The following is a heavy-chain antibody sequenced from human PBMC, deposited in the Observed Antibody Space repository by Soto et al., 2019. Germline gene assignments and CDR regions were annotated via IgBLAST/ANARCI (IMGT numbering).Heavy chain of an antibody. CDR2: ISSSGSTI. CDR1: GFTFSSYE. V-gene: IGHV3-48*03. Sequence: SGGSLRLSCAASGFTFSSYEMNWVRQAPGKGLEWVSYISSSGSTIYYADSVKGRFTISRDNAKNTLYLQMNSLRAEDTAVYYCAKPLARTYYDILTGHRRAPPQNWGQGTLVTVSS. CDR3: AKPLARTYYDILTGHRRAPPQN. J-gene: IGHJ4*02. D-gene: IGHD3-9*01.